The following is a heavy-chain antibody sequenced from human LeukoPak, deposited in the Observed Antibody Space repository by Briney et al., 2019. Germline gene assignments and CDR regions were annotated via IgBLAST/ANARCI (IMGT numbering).Heavy chain of an antibody. CDR3: ARGGGVRGVIPTRCMDV. D-gene: IGHD3-10*01. J-gene: IGHJ6*03. CDR2: INPSGGSA. Sequence: GASVKVSCKASGYTFTNYYMHWVRQAPGQGLEWMGIINPSGGSASYAQRFQGRVTMTRDTSTSTVYMELSSLRSEDTAVYYCARGGGVRGVIPTRCMDVWGKGTTVTVSS. V-gene: IGHV1-46*01. CDR1: GYTFTNYY.